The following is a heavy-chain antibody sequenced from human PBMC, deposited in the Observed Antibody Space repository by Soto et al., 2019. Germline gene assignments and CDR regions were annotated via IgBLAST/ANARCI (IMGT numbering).Heavy chain of an antibody. D-gene: IGHD6-6*01. CDR3: AKDDSSSVYYYYGMDV. V-gene: IGHV3-30*18. CDR1: GFTFSSYG. CDR2: ISYDGSNK. Sequence: LRLSCAASGFTFSSYGMHWVRQAPGKGLEWVAVISYDGSNKYYADSVKGRFTISRDNSKNTLYLQMNSLRAEDTAVYYCAKDDSSSVYYYYGMDVWGQGTTVTVSS. J-gene: IGHJ6*02.